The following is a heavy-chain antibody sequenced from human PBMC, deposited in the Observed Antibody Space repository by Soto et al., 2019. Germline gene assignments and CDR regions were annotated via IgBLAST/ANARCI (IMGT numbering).Heavy chain of an antibody. Sequence: PGGSLRHSCASSGFPFISYAMSWVRQATGKGLEWVSATSGSGGSTYYADSVKGRFTISRDNSKNTLYLQMNSLRAEDTAVYYCAKASTMIVVVNFDYWGQGTLVTVSS. D-gene: IGHD3-22*01. V-gene: IGHV3-23*01. CDR1: GFPFISYA. CDR2: TSGSGGST. CDR3: AKASTMIVVVNFDY. J-gene: IGHJ4*02.